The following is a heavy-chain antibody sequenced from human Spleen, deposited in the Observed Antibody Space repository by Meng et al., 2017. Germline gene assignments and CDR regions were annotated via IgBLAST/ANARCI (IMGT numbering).Heavy chain of an antibody. CDR3: ARDLRLPYGMDV. V-gene: IGHV4-39*07. Sequence: SETLSLTCTVSGGSISSSSYYWGWIRQPPGKGLEWIGSIYYSGSTYYNPSLKSRVTISVDTSKNQFSLKLSSVTAADTAVYYCARDLRLPYGMDVWGQGTTVTVSS. J-gene: IGHJ6*02. D-gene: IGHD6-25*01. CDR2: IYYSGST. CDR1: GGSISSSSYY.